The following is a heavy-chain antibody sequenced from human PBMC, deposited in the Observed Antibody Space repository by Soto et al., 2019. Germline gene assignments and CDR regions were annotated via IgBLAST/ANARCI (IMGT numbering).Heavy chain of an antibody. J-gene: IGHJ6*02. Sequence: GGSLRLSCAASGFTFSSYAMHWVRQAPGKGLEWVAVISYDGSNKYYADSVKGRFTISRDNSKNTLYLQMNSLRAEDTAVYYCARDPRPMTTVVTYYYYGMDVWGQGTTVTVSS. CDR1: GFTFSSYA. CDR3: ARDPRPMTTVVTYYYYGMDV. D-gene: IGHD4-17*01. V-gene: IGHV3-30*04. CDR2: ISYDGSNK.